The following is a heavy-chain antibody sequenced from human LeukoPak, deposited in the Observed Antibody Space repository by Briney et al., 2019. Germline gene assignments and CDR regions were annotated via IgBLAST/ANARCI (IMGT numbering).Heavy chain of an antibody. CDR1: GFTFSSYS. CDR2: ISSSSSYI. CDR3: ARDPARYYYDSSGPDAFDI. Sequence: GGSLRLSCAASGFTFSSYSMSWVRQAPGKGLEWVSSISSSSSYIYYADSVKGRFTISRDNAKNSLYLQMNSLRAEDTAVYYCARDPARYYYDSSGPDAFDIWGQGTMVTVSS. J-gene: IGHJ3*02. V-gene: IGHV3-21*01. D-gene: IGHD3-22*01.